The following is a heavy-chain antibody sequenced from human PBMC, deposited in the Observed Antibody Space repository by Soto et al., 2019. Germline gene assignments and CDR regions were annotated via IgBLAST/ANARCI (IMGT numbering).Heavy chain of an antibody. D-gene: IGHD2-15*01. Sequence: QVQLVESGGGVVQPGRSLRLSCAASGFTFSSYAMHWVRQAPGKWLEWVAVISYDGSNKYYADSVKGRFTISRDNSKNTLYLQMNSLRAEDTAVYYCARDRVPASTLHRQYYYYGMDVWGQGTTVTVSS. J-gene: IGHJ6*02. CDR3: ARDRVPASTLHRQYYYYGMDV. CDR1: GFTFSSYA. V-gene: IGHV3-30-3*01. CDR2: ISYDGSNK.